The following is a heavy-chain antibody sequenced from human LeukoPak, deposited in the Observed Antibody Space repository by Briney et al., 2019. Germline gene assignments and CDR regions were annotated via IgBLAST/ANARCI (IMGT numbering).Heavy chain of an antibody. Sequence: PGGSLRLSCAASGFTFSSYGMHWVRQAPGKGLEWVAVISYDGSNKYYADSVKGRFTISRDNSKNTLYLQMNSLRAEDTAVYYCAKGPGGSGWYYFDYWGQGTLVTVSS. CDR2: ISYDGSNK. CDR3: AKGPGGSGWYYFDY. D-gene: IGHD6-19*01. J-gene: IGHJ4*02. V-gene: IGHV3-30*18. CDR1: GFTFSSYG.